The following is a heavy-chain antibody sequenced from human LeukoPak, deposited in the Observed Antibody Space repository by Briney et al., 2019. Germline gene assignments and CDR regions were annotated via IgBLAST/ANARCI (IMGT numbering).Heavy chain of an antibody. CDR1: GITFGDYH. CDR3: TSLDHSSSYAKPDS. D-gene: IGHD6-6*01. J-gene: IGHJ4*02. CDR2: IRSKAYGGTT. Sequence: PGGSLRLSCTASGITFGDYHMSWVRQAPGKGLEWVGFIRSKAYGGTTDYAASVKGRFPISRDESKSIAYLQMNSLKTEDTAVYYCTSLDHSSSYAKPDSWGQGTLVSVSS. V-gene: IGHV3-49*04.